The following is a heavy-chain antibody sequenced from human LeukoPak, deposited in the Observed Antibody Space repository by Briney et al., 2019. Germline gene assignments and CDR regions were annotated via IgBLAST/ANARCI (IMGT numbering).Heavy chain of an antibody. CDR1: GYSFTSYW. J-gene: IGHJ4*02. Sequence: GESLKISCKGSGYSFTSYWIGWVRQMPGKGLEWMGIIYPGGSDTRYSPSFQGQVTISADKSISTAYLQWSSLKASDTAMYYCARLRCGGDCYPGYFDYWGQGTLVTVSS. D-gene: IGHD2-21*02. V-gene: IGHV5-51*01. CDR3: ARLRCGGDCYPGYFDY. CDR2: IYPGGSDT.